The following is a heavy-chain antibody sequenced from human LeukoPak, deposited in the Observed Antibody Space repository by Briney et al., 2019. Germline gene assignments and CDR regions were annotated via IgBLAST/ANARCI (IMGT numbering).Heavy chain of an antibody. Sequence: SETLSLTCTVSGGSISSYYWSWIRQPTGKGLEWIGRIYTSGSTNYNPSLKSRVTMSVDTSKNQFSLKLSSVTAADTAVYYCASSYSSSWYALEYFQHWGQGTLVTVSS. CDR1: GGSISSYY. CDR2: IYTSGST. CDR3: ASSYSSSWYALEYFQH. J-gene: IGHJ1*01. D-gene: IGHD6-13*01. V-gene: IGHV4-4*07.